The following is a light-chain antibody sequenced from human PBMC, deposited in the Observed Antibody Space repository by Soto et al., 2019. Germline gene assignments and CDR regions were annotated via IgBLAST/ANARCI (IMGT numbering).Light chain of an antibody. Sequence: QSALTQPRSVSGSPGQSVTISCTGTSSNVGAYNYVSWYQQYPGKGPRLMIYDVSKWPSGVPDRFSGSKSGNTASLTISGLQAEDDADYYCCSYAGNSLWVFGGGTKLTVL. CDR2: DVS. CDR3: CSYAGNSLWV. V-gene: IGLV2-11*01. J-gene: IGLJ3*02. CDR1: SSNVGAYNY.